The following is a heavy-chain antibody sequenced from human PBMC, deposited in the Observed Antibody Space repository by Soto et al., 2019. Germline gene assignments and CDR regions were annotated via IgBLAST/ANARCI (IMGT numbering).Heavy chain of an antibody. D-gene: IGHD2-21*02. V-gene: IGHV3-30-3*01. Sequence: GGSLRLSCAATGFIFSNYAMHWVRQAPGKGLEWVAVIAYDGTNEYYADSVKGRFTISRDNSKNTLYLQMNSLRAEDTAVYYCAKEIVVVTATRSGESYYYYYGMDVWGQGTTVTVSS. CDR1: GFIFSNYA. CDR2: IAYDGTNE. CDR3: AKEIVVVTATRSGESYYYYYGMDV. J-gene: IGHJ6*02.